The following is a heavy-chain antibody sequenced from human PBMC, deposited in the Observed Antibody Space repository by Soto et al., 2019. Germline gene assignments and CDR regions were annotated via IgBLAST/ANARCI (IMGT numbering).Heavy chain of an antibody. V-gene: IGHV3-30*18. CDR2: VSFDGRKK. D-gene: IGHD2-21*01. CDR3: AKDTVHIGMVFDL. J-gene: IGHJ4*02. CDR1: GFTFSTYG. Sequence: QEQLVESGGGVVQPGRSLRLSCVVSGFTFSTYGMHWVRQAPGKGLEWVAVVSFDGRKKYTTDSVKGRFTISRDNSKNTLHLQRNTLRPDDTAVYNCAKDTVHIGMVFDLWGQGTRVSVSS.